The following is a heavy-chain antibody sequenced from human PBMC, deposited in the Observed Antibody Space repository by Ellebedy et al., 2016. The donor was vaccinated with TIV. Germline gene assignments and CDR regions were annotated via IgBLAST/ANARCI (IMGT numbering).Heavy chain of an antibody. Sequence: SETLSLTXIVSGGSFSSYYWSWIRQPPGKGLEWIGYIYYSGSTNYNPSLKSRVTISVDTSKNQFSLKLSSVTAADTAVYYCARALVRFDYYYYGMDVWGQGTTVTVSS. D-gene: IGHD3-10*01. V-gene: IGHV4-59*01. CDR3: ARALVRFDYYYYGMDV. CDR1: GGSFSSYY. CDR2: IYYSGST. J-gene: IGHJ6*02.